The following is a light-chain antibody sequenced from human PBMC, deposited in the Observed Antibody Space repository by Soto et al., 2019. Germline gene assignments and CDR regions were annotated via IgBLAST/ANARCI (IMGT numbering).Light chain of an antibody. J-gene: IGKJ5*01. V-gene: IGKV1-39*01. CDR1: QSIRTY. Sequence: DIQMTQSPSSLSASVGDRVTITCRASQSIRTYLNWYQQKPGKAPKVLIYSVSTLTTGVPSRFSGSGSGTDFTLTISSLQPEDFATYFCQQGYSTPTFSQGTRLEIK. CDR3: QQGYSTPT. CDR2: SVS.